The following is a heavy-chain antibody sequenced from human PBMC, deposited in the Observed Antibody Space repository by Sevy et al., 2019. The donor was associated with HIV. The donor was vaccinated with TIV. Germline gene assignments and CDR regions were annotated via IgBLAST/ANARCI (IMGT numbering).Heavy chain of an antibody. CDR2: ISYSGNT. J-gene: IGHJ3*02. D-gene: IGHD4-17*01. V-gene: IGHV4-30-4*01. CDR1: GGSISSSDYY. CDR3: ARRYYGDYSDAFDI. Sequence: SETLSLTCTVPGGSISSSDYYWSWIRQPPGKGLEWIGYISYSGNTYYSPSLQSRVTISGDTSQNQFSLKLSSVTAADTAVYYCARRYYGDYSDAFDIWGQGTVVTVSS.